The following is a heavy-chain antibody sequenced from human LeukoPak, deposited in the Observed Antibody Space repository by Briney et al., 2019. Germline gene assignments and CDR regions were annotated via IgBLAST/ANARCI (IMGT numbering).Heavy chain of an antibody. CDR2: INTNTGNP. V-gene: IGHV7-4-1*02. Sequence: ASVKVSCKASGYTFTSYAMNWVRQAPGQGLEWMGWINTNTGNPTYAQGFTGRFVFSLDTSVSTAYPQISSLKAEDTAVYYCARRYPILLWFGESQSRWFDPWGQGTLVTVSS. CDR3: ARRYPILLWFGESQSRWFDP. D-gene: IGHD3-10*01. CDR1: GYTFTSYA. J-gene: IGHJ5*02.